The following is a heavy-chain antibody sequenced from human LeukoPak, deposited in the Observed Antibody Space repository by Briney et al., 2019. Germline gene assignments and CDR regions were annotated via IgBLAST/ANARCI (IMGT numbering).Heavy chain of an antibody. CDR3: ARGVRGVGSSWYKIDY. CDR2: INHSGST. Sequence: SETLSLTCAVSGGFLSGYYWTWIRQPPGKGLEWIGEINHSGSTNYNPSLKSRVTISVDTSKNQFSLKLSSVTAADTAVYYCARGVRGVGSSWYKIDYWGQGTLVTVSS. J-gene: IGHJ4*02. D-gene: IGHD6-13*01. CDR1: GGFLSGYY. V-gene: IGHV4-34*01.